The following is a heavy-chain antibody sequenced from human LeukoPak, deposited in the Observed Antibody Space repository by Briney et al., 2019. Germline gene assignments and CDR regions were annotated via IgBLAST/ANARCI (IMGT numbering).Heavy chain of an antibody. V-gene: IGHV3-74*01. CDR1: GFTSSRFP. D-gene: IGHD3-16*01. J-gene: IGHJ3*02. Sequence: PGRSLRLSCAASGFTSSRFPMHWVRQAPGKGLVWVSRINSDGSGTTYADSVKSRFTISRDNAKNTLYLQMSSLRVEDTAVYYCANGYTSTYYNALDIRGQGTMVTVSS. CDR3: ANGYTSTYYNALDI. CDR2: INSDGSGT.